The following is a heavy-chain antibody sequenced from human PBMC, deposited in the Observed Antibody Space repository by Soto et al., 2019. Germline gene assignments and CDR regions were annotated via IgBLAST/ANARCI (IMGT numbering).Heavy chain of an antibody. CDR3: ARDGSGYQWYFDV. J-gene: IGHJ2*01. CDR2: TYYRSKWHN. V-gene: IGHV6-1*01. Sequence: QVQLQQSGPGLVKPSQTLSLICAISGDSVSSASATWSWIRQSPSGRLEWLGRTYYRSKWHNDYAFSVKSRIAIIPDTSKNQLSLQLSSVTLEDTAVYFCARDGSGYQWYFDVWGRGSLVTVSS. D-gene: IGHD5-12*01. CDR1: GDSVSSASAT.